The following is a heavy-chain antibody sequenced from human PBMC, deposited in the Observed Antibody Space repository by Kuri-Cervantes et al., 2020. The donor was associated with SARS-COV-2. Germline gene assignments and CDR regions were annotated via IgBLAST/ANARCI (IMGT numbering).Heavy chain of an antibody. CDR1: GFSFSDYY. Sequence: GESLKISCAASGFSFSDYYMIWNRQAPGKGLEWVSYISSSTTYTNHADSVKGRFTISRDNAKNSLYLHMDSLRAEDSAVYSCARGGLCSGGSCYHYSYYRDVWGKGTTVTVSS. CDR3: ARGGLCSGGSCYHYSYYRDV. CDR2: ISSSTTYT. D-gene: IGHD2-15*01. J-gene: IGHJ6*03. V-gene: IGHV3-11*06.